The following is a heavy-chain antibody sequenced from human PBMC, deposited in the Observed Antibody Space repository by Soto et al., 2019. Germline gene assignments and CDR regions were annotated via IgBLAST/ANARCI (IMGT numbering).Heavy chain of an antibody. J-gene: IGHJ3*02. V-gene: IGHV1-69*12. CDR1: GGSFSSYA. CDR2: IIPIFGTA. D-gene: IGHD2-2*01. CDR3: ARSLLYCISTSCPDAFDI. Sequence: QVQLVQSGAEVKKPGSSVKVTCKASGGSFSSYAISWLRQAPGQGLEWMGGIIPIFGTANYAQKFQGRVTITADESTSTAYMELSSLRSEDTAVYYCARSLLYCISTSCPDAFDIWGQGTMVTVSS.